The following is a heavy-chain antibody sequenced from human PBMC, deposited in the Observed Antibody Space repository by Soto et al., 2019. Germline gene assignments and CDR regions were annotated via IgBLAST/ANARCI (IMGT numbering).Heavy chain of an antibody. CDR2: LNAGNGDT. CDR1: GYTFTNYA. Sequence: QAQLVQSGAEVKKPGASVKVSCKASGYTFTNYAVHWLRQAPGQALEWMGWLNAGNGDTKYSPTFQESGTITRDTSASTAYMELRRLRTEDTAVYYCARQGIPYNSGSGDYFYYYYNYMDVWGKGTTVTVSS. CDR3: ARQGIPYNSGSGDYFYYYYNYMDV. V-gene: IGHV1-3*01. J-gene: IGHJ6*03. D-gene: IGHD3-10*01.